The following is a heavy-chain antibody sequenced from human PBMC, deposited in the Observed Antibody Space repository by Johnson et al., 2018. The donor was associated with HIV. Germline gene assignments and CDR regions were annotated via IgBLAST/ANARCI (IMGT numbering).Heavy chain of an antibody. D-gene: IGHD6-19*01. J-gene: IGHJ3*02. V-gene: IGHV3-53*01. Sequence: VQLVESGGGLMQPGGSLRLSCAASALSVSTNYISWVRQAPGKGLEWISVIYIGGNTYYADSVRGRFTISRDSSKNTVYLQMNSLRAGDTAVYYCARVAVAGTYAFDIWGEGTMVTVSS. CDR1: ALSVSTNY. CDR3: ARVAVAGTYAFDI. CDR2: IYIGGNT.